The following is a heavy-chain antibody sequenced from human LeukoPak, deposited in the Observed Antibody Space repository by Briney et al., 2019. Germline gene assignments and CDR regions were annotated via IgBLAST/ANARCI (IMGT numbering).Heavy chain of an antibody. CDR1: GFTFSDYY. Sequence: GGSLRLSCAASGFTFSDYYMSWIRQAPGRGLKWVSYISTTGSSIYYADSVKGRFTISRDNAKNSLYLQTSSLRAEDTAVYYCARVTGATDFDYWGRGTLVTVSS. D-gene: IGHD1-26*01. CDR2: ISTTGSSI. V-gene: IGHV3-11*01. CDR3: ARVTGATDFDY. J-gene: IGHJ4*02.